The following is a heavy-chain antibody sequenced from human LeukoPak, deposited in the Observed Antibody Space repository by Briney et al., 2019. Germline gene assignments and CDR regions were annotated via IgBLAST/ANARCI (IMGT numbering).Heavy chain of an antibody. CDR3: AKIGVIGNWYYDV. Sequence: PGGSLRLSCAASGYTFSSYGMHCVRQAPGKGLEWVAVISYDGSNKYYADSVKGRFTISRDNSKTTLYLEMSSLRAGDTAVYYCAKIGVIGNWYYDVWGRGTLVAVSS. CDR1: GYTFSSYG. CDR2: ISYDGSNK. D-gene: IGHD3-10*01. J-gene: IGHJ2*01. V-gene: IGHV3-30*18.